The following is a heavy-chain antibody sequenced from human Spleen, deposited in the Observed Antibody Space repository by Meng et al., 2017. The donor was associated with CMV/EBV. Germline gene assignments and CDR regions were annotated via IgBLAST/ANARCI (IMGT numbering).Heavy chain of an antibody. CDR1: GFTFSSYA. Sequence: GESLKISCAASGFTFSSYAMSWVRQAPGKGLEWVSFISAGGETTYYADSVKGRFTISRDNSKNTLYLQMHSLRAEDTAVYYCARDIVPSSAMTYQYLHYGMDVWGQGTTVTVSS. V-gene: IGHV3-23*01. D-gene: IGHD2-2*01. CDR2: ISAGGETT. CDR3: ARDIVPSSAMTYQYLHYGMDV. J-gene: IGHJ6*02.